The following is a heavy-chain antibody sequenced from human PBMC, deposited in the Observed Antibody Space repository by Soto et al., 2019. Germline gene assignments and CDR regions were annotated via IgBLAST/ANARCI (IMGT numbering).Heavy chain of an antibody. J-gene: IGHJ6*02. V-gene: IGHV3-30-3*01. CDR1: GFTFSSYA. CDR2: ISYDGSNK. Sequence: QVQLVESGGGVVQPGRSLRLSCAASGFTFSSYAMHWVRQAPGKGLEWVAVISYDGSNKYYADSVKGRFTISRDNSKNTLYLQMNSLRAEDTAVYYCARDFGNYGSGSYYTTYYYYGMDVWGQGTTVTVSS. CDR3: ARDFGNYGSGSYYTTYYYYGMDV. D-gene: IGHD3-10*01.